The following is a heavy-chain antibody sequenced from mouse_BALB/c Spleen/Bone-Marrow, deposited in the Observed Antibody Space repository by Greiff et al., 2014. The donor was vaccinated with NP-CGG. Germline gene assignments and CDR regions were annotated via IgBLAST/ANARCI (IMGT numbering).Heavy chain of an antibody. Sequence: LVESGAELVKPGASVKLSCTASGFNIKDTYMHWVKQRPEQGLEWIGRIDPANGNTKYDPKFQGKATITADTSSNTAYLQLSSLTSEDTAVYYCAPYYYGSSQIAYWGQGTLVTVSA. V-gene: IGHV14-3*02. J-gene: IGHJ3*01. CDR1: GFNIKDTY. CDR3: APYYYGSSQIAY. D-gene: IGHD1-1*01. CDR2: IDPANGNT.